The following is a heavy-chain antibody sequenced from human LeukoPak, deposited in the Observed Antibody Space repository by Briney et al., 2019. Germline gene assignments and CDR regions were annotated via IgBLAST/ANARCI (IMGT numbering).Heavy chain of an antibody. V-gene: IGHV1-18*01. CDR2: ISAYNGNT. J-gene: IGHJ6*03. D-gene: IGHD4-23*01. CDR3: ARDPPTVVYYYYYYMDV. Sequence: ASVKVSCKASGYTFTSYGISWVRQAPGQGLEWMGWISAYNGNTNYAQKLQGRVTMTTDTSTSTAYMELRSLRSDDTAVYYCARDPPTVVYYYYYYMDVWGKGTTVTVSS. CDR1: GYTFTSYG.